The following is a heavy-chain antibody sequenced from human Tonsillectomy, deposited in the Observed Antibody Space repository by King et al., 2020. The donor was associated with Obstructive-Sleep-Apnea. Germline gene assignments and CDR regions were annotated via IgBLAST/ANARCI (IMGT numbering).Heavy chain of an antibody. CDR3: ARDTVYDSSDIRN. V-gene: IGHV4-4*02. J-gene: IGHJ3*01. CDR1: GGSISSSNW. Sequence: VQLQESGPGLVKPSGTLSLTCEVSGGSISSSNWWSWVRQPPGKGLEWIREIYHSGSTNYNPSLKSRVTISVDKSKNQFSLKLSSVTAADTAVYYCARDTVYDSSDIRNWGQGTVVTVSS. CDR2: IYHSGST. D-gene: IGHD3-22*01.